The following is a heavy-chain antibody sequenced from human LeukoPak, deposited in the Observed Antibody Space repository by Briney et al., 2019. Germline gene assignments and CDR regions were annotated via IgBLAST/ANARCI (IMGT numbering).Heavy chain of an antibody. Sequence: ASVKLSCKAYGYSFASYDINWVRQATGQGLESMGWMNPNSGNTSYAQKFQGRVAMTTNTSISTAYMELSSLRSEDTAVYYCARGRKGTGTSNYYYYMDVWGTGTTVTVSS. CDR2: MNPNSGNT. D-gene: IGHD1-1*01. J-gene: IGHJ6*03. V-gene: IGHV1-8*01. CDR1: GYSFASYD. CDR3: ARGRKGTGTSNYYYYMDV.